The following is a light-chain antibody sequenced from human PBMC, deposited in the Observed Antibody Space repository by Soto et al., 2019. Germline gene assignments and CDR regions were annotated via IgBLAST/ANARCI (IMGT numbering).Light chain of an antibody. Sequence: QSALTQPHSVSGSPGQSVTISCTGTSSDVGGYSYVSWYQQHPGKAPELIIYDVTERPSGVPDRFSGPKSGNTASLTISGLQAEDEADYYCCSYTGSYSYVFGIGTKVTVL. CDR3: CSYTGSYSYV. CDR2: DVT. CDR1: SSDVGGYSY. J-gene: IGLJ1*01. V-gene: IGLV2-11*01.